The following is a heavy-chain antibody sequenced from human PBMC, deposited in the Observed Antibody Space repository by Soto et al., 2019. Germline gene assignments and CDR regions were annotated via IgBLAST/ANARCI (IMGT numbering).Heavy chain of an antibody. D-gene: IGHD2-8*01. CDR3: ARDAVYESFFFPTGYYFDS. V-gene: IGHV3-21*01. J-gene: IGHJ4*02. Sequence: EVQLVESGGGLVKPGGSLRLSCAASGFTFSSYSMNWVRQAPGKGLELVSSISSSSSYIYYADSVKGRFTISRDNAINSRSLQITSLRAEDTAVYYCARDAVYESFFFPTGYYFDSWGQGTPVTVSS. CDR2: ISSSSSYI. CDR1: GFTFSSYS.